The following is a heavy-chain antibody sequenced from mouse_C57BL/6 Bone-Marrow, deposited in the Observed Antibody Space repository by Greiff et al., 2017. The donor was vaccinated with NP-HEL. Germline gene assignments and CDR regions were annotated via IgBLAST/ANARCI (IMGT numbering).Heavy chain of an antibody. Sequence: QVQLQQPGAELVKPGASVKLSCKASGYTFTSYWMHWVKQRPGQGLEWIGMIHPNSGSTNYNEKFKSKATLTVDKSSSTSYMQLSSLTSEDSAVDYCAREEFYAMDYWGQGTSVNVSS. V-gene: IGHV1-64*01. CDR1: GYTFTSYW. CDR3: AREEFYAMDY. CDR2: IHPNSGST. J-gene: IGHJ4*01.